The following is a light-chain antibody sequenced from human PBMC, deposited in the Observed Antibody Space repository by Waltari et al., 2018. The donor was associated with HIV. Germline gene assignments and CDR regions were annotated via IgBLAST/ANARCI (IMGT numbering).Light chain of an antibody. CDR2: AAS. V-gene: IGKV1-9*01. J-gene: IGKJ5*01. CDR1: QGISSY. Sequence: DIQLNQSPSFLSASVGDRVTITCRASQGISSYLAWYQQKPGKAPKLLIYAASTLQSGVPSRFSGSGSGTEFTLTISSLQPEDFATYFCQQLDSSPFTFGQGTRLDIK. CDR3: QQLDSSPFT.